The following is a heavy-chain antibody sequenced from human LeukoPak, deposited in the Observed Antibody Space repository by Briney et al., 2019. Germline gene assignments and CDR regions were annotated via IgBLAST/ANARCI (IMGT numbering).Heavy chain of an antibody. V-gene: IGHV3-33*01. D-gene: IGHD6-19*01. CDR3: ARGPTIAVAGTRRDELDY. CDR2: IWYDGSNK. CDR1: GFTFSSYG. J-gene: IGHJ4*02. Sequence: QTGGSLRLSCAASGFTFSSYGMHWVRQAPGKGLGWVAVIWYDGSNKYYADSVKGRFTISRDNSKNTLYLQMNSLRAEDTAVYYCARGPTIAVAGTRRDELDYWGQGTLVTVSS.